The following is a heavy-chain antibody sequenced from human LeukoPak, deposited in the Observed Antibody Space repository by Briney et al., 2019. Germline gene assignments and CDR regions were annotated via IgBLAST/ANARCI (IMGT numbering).Heavy chain of an antibody. J-gene: IGHJ4*02. CDR1: GFTFRNYL. D-gene: IGHD5/OR15-5a*01. CDR2: ISSSSGTT. Sequence: GGSLRLSCAASGFTFRNYLMNWVRQAPGKGLEWVSYISSSSGTTYYADSVKGRFTISRDNAKNSLYLQMNRLRAEDTAVYFCAVSFDFWGQGTLVTVSS. V-gene: IGHV3-48*01. CDR3: AVSFDF.